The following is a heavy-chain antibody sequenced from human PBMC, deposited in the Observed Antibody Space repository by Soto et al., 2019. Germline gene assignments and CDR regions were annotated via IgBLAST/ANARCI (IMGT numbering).Heavy chain of an antibody. V-gene: IGHV3-23*01. CDR2: ISGSDDST. CDR1: GFTFSSYS. D-gene: IGHD5-18*01. J-gene: IGHJ6*02. Sequence: GGSLRLSCAASGFTFSSYSMNWVRQAPGKGLEWVSVISGSDDSTYYADSVKGRFTISRDNAKNTLYLQMNSLRAEDTAVYYCAKDQIQLWPYGMDVWGQGTTVTVSS. CDR3: AKDQIQLWPYGMDV.